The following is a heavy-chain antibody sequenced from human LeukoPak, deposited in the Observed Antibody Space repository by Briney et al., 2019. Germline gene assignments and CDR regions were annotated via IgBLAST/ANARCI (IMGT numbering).Heavy chain of an antibody. CDR1: GYTLTELS. CDR2: FDPEDGET. CDR3: ARSGGWFGELAPRFHFDY. D-gene: IGHD3-10*01. J-gene: IGHJ4*02. V-gene: IGHV1-24*01. Sequence: GASVKVSCKVSGYTLTELSMHWVRQAPGKGLEWMGGFDPEDGETIYAQKFQGRVTMTEDTSTDTAYMELSRLRSDDTAVYYCARSGGWFGELAPRFHFDYWGQGTLVTVSS.